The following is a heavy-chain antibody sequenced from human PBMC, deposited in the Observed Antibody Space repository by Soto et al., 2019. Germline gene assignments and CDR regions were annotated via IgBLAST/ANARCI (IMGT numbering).Heavy chain of an antibody. D-gene: IGHD6-13*01. CDR2: INHSGST. Sequence: SETLSLTCAVYGGSFSGYYWSWIRQPPGKGLEWIGEINHSGSTNYNPSLKSRVTISVDTSKNQFSLKLSSVTTADTAVYYCARLSLVPPKRPIAAAGNEKRNNWFDPWGQGTLVTVSS. CDR1: GGSFSGYY. CDR3: ARLSLVPPKRPIAAAGNEKRNNWFDP. V-gene: IGHV4-34*01. J-gene: IGHJ5*02.